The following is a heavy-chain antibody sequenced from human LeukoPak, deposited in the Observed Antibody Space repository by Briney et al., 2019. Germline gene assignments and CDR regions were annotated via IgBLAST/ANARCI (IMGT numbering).Heavy chain of an antibody. CDR1: GFTFSRDS. J-gene: IGHJ6*03. CDR2: IRYDGSKK. CDR3: AKGSYYCSSNNCPQYYYYMDV. V-gene: IGHV3-30*02. D-gene: IGHD2-2*01. Sequence: PGGSLRLSCAASGFTFSRDSMNWVRQAPGKGPEWVAFIRYDGSKKHYADFVKGRFTISRDDSRNALDLQMSSLRVEDTAVYYCAKGSYYCSSNNCPQYYYYMDVWGKGTTVTVSS.